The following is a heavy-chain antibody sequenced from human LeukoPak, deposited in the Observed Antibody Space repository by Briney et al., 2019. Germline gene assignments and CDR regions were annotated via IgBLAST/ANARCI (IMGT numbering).Heavy chain of an antibody. J-gene: IGHJ6*04. CDR2: ISSSCSTI. D-gene: IGHD3-10*02. CDR1: GFTFSSYE. Sequence: GGSLRLSCAATGFTFSSYEMNWVRQARGKGLAWVSYISSSCSTIYYVDSVKDRFTISSDSAKNSLYLQVNKLTDEDRHVYYCPELGITMIGGVWGKGTTVTISS. CDR3: PELGITMIGGV. V-gene: IGHV3-48*03.